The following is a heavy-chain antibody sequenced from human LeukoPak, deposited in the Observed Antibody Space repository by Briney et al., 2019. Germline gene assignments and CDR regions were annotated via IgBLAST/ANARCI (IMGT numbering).Heavy chain of an antibody. CDR2: INPNSGGT. CDR1: GYTFTGYY. V-gene: IGHV1-2*02. J-gene: IGHJ4*02. Sequence: GASVKVSCKASGYTFTGYYMHWVRQAPGQGLEWMGWINPNSGGTNYAQKLQGRVTMTTDTSTTTAYMELRSLRSDDTAVYYCARRDRTFVGATNFDSWGQGTLVTVSS. CDR3: ARRDRTFVGATNFDS. D-gene: IGHD1-26*01.